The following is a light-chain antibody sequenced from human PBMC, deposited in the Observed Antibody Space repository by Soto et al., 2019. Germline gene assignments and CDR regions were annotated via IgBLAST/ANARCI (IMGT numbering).Light chain of an antibody. Sequence: IQLTQSPSSLPASVGDRVTITCRASQGISSYLAWYQQKPGKAPKLLIFDASTLQRGVPSRFSGSGSGTEFTLTIRGLQPDDFATYYCQQYNTYWTFGQGTKVDIK. CDR2: DAS. V-gene: IGKV1-9*01. CDR1: QGISSY. CDR3: QQYNTYWT. J-gene: IGKJ1*01.